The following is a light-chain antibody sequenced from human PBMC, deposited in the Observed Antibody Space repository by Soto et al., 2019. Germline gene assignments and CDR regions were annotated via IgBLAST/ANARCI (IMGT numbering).Light chain of an antibody. CDR2: EVS. Sequence: QSALTQPASGSGSPGQSITISCTGTSSDVGSYNLVSWYQQHPGKAPKLMIYEVSKRPSGVSNRFSGYKSGNTASLTISGLQAEDEADYYCCSYAGSSTWVVGGGTQLAV. J-gene: IGLJ3*02. CDR1: SSDVGSYNL. V-gene: IGLV2-23*02. CDR3: CSYAGSSTWV.